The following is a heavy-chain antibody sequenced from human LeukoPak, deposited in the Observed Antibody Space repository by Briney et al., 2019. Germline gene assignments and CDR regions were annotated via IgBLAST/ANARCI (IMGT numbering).Heavy chain of an antibody. D-gene: IGHD3-22*01. CDR2: IYSGGST. V-gene: IGHV3-53*01. CDR3: ASNSAHYYDSSGYPYYFDY. J-gene: IGHJ4*02. CDR1: GFTVSSNY. Sequence: GGSLRLSCAASGFTVSSNYMSWVRQAPGKGLEWVSVIYSGGSTYYADSVKGRFTISRDNSKNTLYLQMNSLRAEDTAVHYCASNSAHYYDSSGYPYYFDYWGQGTLVTVSS.